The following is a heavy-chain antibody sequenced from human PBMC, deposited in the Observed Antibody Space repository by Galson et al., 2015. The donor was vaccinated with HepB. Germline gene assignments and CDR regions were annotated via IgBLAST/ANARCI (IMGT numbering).Heavy chain of an antibody. CDR3: ARTGYYYDSSGGPFDY. CDR1: GGTFSSYA. V-gene: IGHV1-69*13. CDR2: IIPTFGIA. D-gene: IGHD3-22*01. J-gene: IGHJ4*02. Sequence: SVKVSCKASGGTFSSYAISWVRQAPGQGLEWMGGIIPTFGIANYAQKFQGRVTITADESTSTAYMELSSLRSEDTAVYYCARTGYYYDSSGGPFDYWGQGTLVTVSS.